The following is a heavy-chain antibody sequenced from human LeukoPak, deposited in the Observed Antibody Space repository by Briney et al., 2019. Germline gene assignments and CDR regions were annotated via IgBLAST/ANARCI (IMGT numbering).Heavy chain of an antibody. D-gene: IGHD4-17*01. V-gene: IGHV3-74*01. CDR2: IKNDGTIT. Sequence: GGSLRLSCAASGFIFSGYWMHWVRQAPGKGLVWLSRIKNDGTITSYADSVKGRFTISRDNARNTLYLQMNSLRVEDTAVYYCARGATVTTPYWGQGTLVTVSS. J-gene: IGHJ4*02. CDR3: ARGATVTTPY. CDR1: GFIFSGYW.